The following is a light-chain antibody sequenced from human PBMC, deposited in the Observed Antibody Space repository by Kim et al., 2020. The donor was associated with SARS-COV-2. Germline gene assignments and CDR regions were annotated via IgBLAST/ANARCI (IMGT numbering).Light chain of an antibody. CDR3: QSYDSGNLWV. Sequence: VTISYTRSSGSIASDYVHWYQQRPGSAPTTVIYEDNQRPSGVPDRFSGSIDSSSNSASLTISGLKTEDEGDYYCQSYDSGNLWVFGGGTQLTVL. V-gene: IGLV6-57*03. CDR1: SGSIASDY. J-gene: IGLJ3*02. CDR2: EDN.